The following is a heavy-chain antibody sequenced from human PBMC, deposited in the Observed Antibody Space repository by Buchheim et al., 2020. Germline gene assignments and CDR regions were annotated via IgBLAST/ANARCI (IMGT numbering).Heavy chain of an antibody. J-gene: IGHJ5*02. Sequence: QVQLQESGPGLVKPSQTLSLTCSVSGGSMSNGDYYWSWIRQPPGKGLEWIGYIYYSGSTDYNPSLKSRFTISVDTSKNQFSLKLSSVTAADTAVYYCARASGYYGSGSYYRLNLNWIDPWGQGTL. CDR2: IYYSGST. CDR3: ARASGYYGSGSYYRLNLNWIDP. V-gene: IGHV4-30-4*01. CDR1: GGSMSNGDYY. D-gene: IGHD3-10*01.